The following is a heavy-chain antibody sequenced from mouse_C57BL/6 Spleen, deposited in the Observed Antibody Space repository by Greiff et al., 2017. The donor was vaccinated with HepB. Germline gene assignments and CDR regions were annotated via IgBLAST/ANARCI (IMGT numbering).Heavy chain of an antibody. D-gene: IGHD2-4*01. J-gene: IGHJ4*01. CDR1: GYTFTSYW. CDR3: AYDYDEAPYYYAMDY. CDR2: IHPSDSDT. V-gene: IGHV1-74*01. Sequence: QVQLQQPGAELVKPGASVKVSCKASGYTFTSYWMHWVKQRPGQGLEWIGRIHPSDSDTNYNQKFKGKATLTVDKSSSTAYMQLSSLTSEDSAVYYCAYDYDEAPYYYAMDYWGQGTSVTVSS.